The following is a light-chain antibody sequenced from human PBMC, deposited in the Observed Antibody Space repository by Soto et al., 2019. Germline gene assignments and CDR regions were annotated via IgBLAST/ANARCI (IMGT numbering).Light chain of an antibody. CDR3: QQYIHWPPLT. CDR2: GAS. J-gene: IGKJ4*01. V-gene: IGKV3-15*01. CDR1: QSVRSN. Sequence: EIVLTQSPATLSVSPGERATLSCRASQSVRSNLAWYQQKPGQGPRLLIFGASTRATDIPARFSDSGSGTEFTLTISSLQSEDFAVYYCQQYIHWPPLTFGGGTKVEIK.